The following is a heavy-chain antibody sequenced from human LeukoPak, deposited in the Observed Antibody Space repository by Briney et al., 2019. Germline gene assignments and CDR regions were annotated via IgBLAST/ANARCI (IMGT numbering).Heavy chain of an antibody. J-gene: IGHJ4*02. D-gene: IGHD2/OR15-2a*01. Sequence: TGGSLRLSCTASGFSFSSYGMHWVRQVPGKGLEWVAVIWYDGRQTYYPDSVKGRFTISRDNSKNRLYLQMNSLRAEDTGVYFCAKDPGGPFQVKGLGDSWGKGTQVTVSS. CDR3: AKDPGGPFQVKGLGDS. CDR1: GFSFSSYG. V-gene: IGHV3-33*06. CDR2: IWYDGRQT.